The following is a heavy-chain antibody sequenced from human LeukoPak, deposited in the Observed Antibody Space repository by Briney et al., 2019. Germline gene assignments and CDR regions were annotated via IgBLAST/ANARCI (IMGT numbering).Heavy chain of an antibody. Sequence: ASVKVSCKASGYTFTSYYMHWVRQAPGQGLEWMGIINPSGGSTSYAQKFQGRVTMTRDTSTSTVYMELSSLRSEDTAVYYCARAMAAWFGELSFAFDIWGQGTMVTVPS. V-gene: IGHV1-46*01. CDR2: INPSGGST. J-gene: IGHJ3*02. CDR1: GYTFTSYY. CDR3: ARAMAAWFGELSFAFDI. D-gene: IGHD3-10*01.